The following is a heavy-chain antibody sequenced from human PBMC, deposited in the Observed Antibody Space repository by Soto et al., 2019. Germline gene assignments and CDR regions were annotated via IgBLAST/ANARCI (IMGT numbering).Heavy chain of an antibody. CDR3: VSSRSAIYGDALDV. CDR2: IYDDGTT. J-gene: IGHJ3*01. V-gene: IGHV4-59*03. Sequence: SETLSLTCGVSGGSISSYFRNWLRQPPGKGLEWIGYIYDDGTTDYNPSLKSRVTILLDMSKNQFSLKLSSVTAADTAVYYCVSSRSAIYGDALDVWGQGTMVT. D-gene: IGHD2-2*01. CDR1: GGSISSYF.